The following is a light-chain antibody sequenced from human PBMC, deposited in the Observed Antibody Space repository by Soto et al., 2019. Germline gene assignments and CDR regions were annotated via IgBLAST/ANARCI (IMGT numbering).Light chain of an antibody. J-gene: IGKJ1*01. CDR2: GAS. CDR1: QSINVH. Sequence: EVVMTQSPATLSVSPGERVTLSCRASQSINVHLAWYQQKPGQAPRLLIHGASTRATGIPARFSGSGFGTEFILTISSLQSEDFAVYYCQQYNTWLWTFGQGTKVEIQ. V-gene: IGKV3-15*01. CDR3: QQYNTWLWT.